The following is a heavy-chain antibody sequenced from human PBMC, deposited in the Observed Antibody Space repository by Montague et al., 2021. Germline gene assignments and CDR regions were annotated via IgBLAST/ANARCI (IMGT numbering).Heavy chain of an antibody. CDR2: ISGSRTTI. Sequence: SLRLSCAASGFTFSSYSMTWVRQAPGKGLEWLSYISGSRTTIYYADSVKGRFTISRDNANNLLYLQMNSLRDEDTAVYYCTRDRYRGGSDCWGQGTLVIVSS. D-gene: IGHD3-10*01. J-gene: IGHJ4*02. CDR1: GFTFSSYS. CDR3: TRDRYRGGSDC. V-gene: IGHV3-48*02.